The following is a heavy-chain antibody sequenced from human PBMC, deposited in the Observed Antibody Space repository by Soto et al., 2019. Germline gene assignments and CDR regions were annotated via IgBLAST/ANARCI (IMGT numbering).Heavy chain of an antibody. CDR1: GYNFGNHW. Sequence: EVQLDQSGAEVKKPGESLKISCKGSGYNFGNHWIGWVRQMTGKGLEWMGIIYPRDSDARYSPSFQGQVSISVDKSITTAYLQWSSLKASDTAMYYCARLSSGWYSAFDSWGQGTLVTVSS. V-gene: IGHV5-51*03. CDR3: ARLSSGWYSAFDS. CDR2: IYPRDSDA. D-gene: IGHD6-19*01. J-gene: IGHJ4*02.